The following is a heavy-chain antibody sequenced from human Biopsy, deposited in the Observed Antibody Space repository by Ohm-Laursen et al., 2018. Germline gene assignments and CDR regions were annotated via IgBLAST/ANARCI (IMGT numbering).Heavy chain of an antibody. D-gene: IGHD4-17*01. CDR3: ASDLNGDPSAFDY. CDR1: GFTFKNYA. J-gene: IGHJ4*02. V-gene: IGHV3-23*01. Sequence: SLRLSCTASGFTFKNYAMNWVRQAPGKGLDWVSSIDSSAASTFYADSVKGRFTISRDNSKNTLFLQMNSLRAADTAIYYCASDLNGDPSAFDYWGQGALLTVSS. CDR2: IDSSAAST.